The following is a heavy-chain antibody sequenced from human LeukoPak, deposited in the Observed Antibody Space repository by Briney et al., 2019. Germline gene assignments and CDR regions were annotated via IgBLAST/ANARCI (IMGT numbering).Heavy chain of an antibody. D-gene: IGHD2-15*01. CDR2: IKKDETEI. V-gene: IGHV3-7*01. CDR1: GFSFRNTW. CDR3: ARDPDELKPKYCSGGSCYD. J-gene: IGHJ4*02. Sequence: GGSLRLSCTASGFSFRNTWMSWVRQAPGKGLEWVANIKKDETEIYYADSVKGRFTISRDNAKNSLYLQMNSLRAEDTAVYYCARDPDELKPKYCSGGSCYDWGQGTLVTVSS.